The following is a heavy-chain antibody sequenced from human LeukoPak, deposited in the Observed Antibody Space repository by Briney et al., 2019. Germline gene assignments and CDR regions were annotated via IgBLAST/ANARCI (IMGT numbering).Heavy chain of an antibody. CDR3: ARRITIFGVVILDAFDI. J-gene: IGHJ3*02. CDR1: GYTFTGYY. Sequence: GSVKVSCKASGYTFTGYYMHWVRQAPGQGLEWMGWINPNSGGTNYAQKFQGRVTMTRDTSISTAYMELSRLRSDDTAVYYCARRITIFGVVILDAFDIWGQGSMVTVSS. V-gene: IGHV1-2*02. D-gene: IGHD3-3*01. CDR2: INPNSGGT.